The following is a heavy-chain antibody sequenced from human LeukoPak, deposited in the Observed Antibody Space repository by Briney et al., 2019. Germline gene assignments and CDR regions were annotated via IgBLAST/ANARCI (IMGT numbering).Heavy chain of an antibody. CDR1: GFTFSTYW. CDR3: ARDSAGNDY. Sequence: GGSLRLSCAASGFTFSTYWMSWVRQAPGKGLEWVGNIKQDGREKYYVDSVKGRFTTSRDNAKNSLYLQMNSLRAEDTAMYYCARDSAGNDYWGQGTLVTVSS. CDR2: IKQDGREK. J-gene: IGHJ4*02. V-gene: IGHV3-7*01. D-gene: IGHD6-13*01.